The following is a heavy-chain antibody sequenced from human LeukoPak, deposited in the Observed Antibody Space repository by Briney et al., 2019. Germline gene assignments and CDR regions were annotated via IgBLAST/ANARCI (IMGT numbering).Heavy chain of an antibody. V-gene: IGHV1-69*05. CDR1: GGTFSSYA. CDR3: ARVISGRIVALNWFDP. D-gene: IGHD3-22*01. J-gene: IGHJ5*02. CDR2: IIPIFGTA. Sequence: ASVKVSCKASGGTFSSYANSGVRQAPGQGHEWMGGIIPIFGTANYAQKFQGRVTITTDESTSTAYMELSSLRSEDTAVYYCARVISGRIVALNWFDPWGQGTLVTVSS.